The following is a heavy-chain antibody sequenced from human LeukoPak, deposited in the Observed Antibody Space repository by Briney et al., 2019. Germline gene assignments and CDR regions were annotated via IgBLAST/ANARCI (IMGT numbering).Heavy chain of an antibody. Sequence: GGSLRLSCAASGFTFSDYYMSWIRQAPGKGLEWVSYISSSGSTIYYADSVKGRFTISRDNAKNSLYLQMNSLRAEDRAVYYCARDSNYDFWSGPQYGKPHNWFDPWGQGTLVTVSS. J-gene: IGHJ5*02. D-gene: IGHD3-3*01. CDR3: ARDSNYDFWSGPQYGKPHNWFDP. V-gene: IGHV3-11*04. CDR1: GFTFSDYY. CDR2: ISSSGSTI.